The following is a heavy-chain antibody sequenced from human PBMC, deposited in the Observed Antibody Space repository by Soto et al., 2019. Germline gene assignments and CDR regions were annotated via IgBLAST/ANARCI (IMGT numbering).Heavy chain of an antibody. CDR3: ARLSPGFGYGSGITYWFDP. Sequence: QVQLQESGPGLVKPSETLSLTCTVSGGSISSYYWSWIRQPPGKGLEWIGYIYYSGCTNYNPSLKSRVTISVDTSKNQFSLKLSSVTAADTAVYYCARLSPGFGYGSGITYWFDPWGQGTLVTVSS. V-gene: IGHV4-59*08. CDR1: GGSISSYY. J-gene: IGHJ5*02. D-gene: IGHD3-10*01. CDR2: IYYSGCT.